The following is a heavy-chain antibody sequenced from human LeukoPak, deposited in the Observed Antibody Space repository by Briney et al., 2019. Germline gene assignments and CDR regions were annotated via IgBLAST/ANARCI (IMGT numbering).Heavy chain of an antibody. CDR2: IYTSGST. J-gene: IGHJ4*02. CDR3: VRGPGYSSSWSDY. Sequence: SETLSLTCTVSGGSISNYYWNWVRQPAGMGLEWLGRIYTSGSTNYNPSLKSRVTMSVDTSKNQFSLKLSSVTAADTAVYYCVRGPGYSSSWSDYWGQGTLVTVSS. D-gene: IGHD6-13*01. V-gene: IGHV4-4*07. CDR1: GGSISNYY.